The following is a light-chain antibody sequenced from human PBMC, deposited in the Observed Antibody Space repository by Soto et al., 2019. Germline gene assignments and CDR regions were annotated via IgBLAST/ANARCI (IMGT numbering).Light chain of an antibody. CDR1: QDISTW. V-gene: IGKV1-5*03. CDR2: KAS. CDR3: QQYNTYPFT. J-gene: IGKJ5*01. Sequence: DIHMTQSPSTPFASAGDRVNITVRASQDISTWLAWYQQKPGKAPKLLIYKASSLESEVPSRFSGSGSGTEFTLTINSLQPDDFASYFCQQYNTYPFTFGQGTRLEIK.